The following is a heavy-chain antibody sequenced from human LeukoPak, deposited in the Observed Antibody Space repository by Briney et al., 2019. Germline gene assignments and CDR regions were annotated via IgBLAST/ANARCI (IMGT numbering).Heavy chain of an antibody. J-gene: IGHJ4*02. Sequence: SETLSLTCAVSSGSISSGGYSWSWIRQPPGKGLEWIGYIYHSGSTYYNPSLKSRVTISVDRSKNQFSLKLSSVTAADTAVYYCARGPLYYYDSSGYYSPYYFDYWGQGTLVTVSS. V-gene: IGHV4-30-2*01. D-gene: IGHD3-22*01. CDR2: IYHSGST. CDR1: SGSISSGGYS. CDR3: ARGPLYYYDSSGYYSPYYFDY.